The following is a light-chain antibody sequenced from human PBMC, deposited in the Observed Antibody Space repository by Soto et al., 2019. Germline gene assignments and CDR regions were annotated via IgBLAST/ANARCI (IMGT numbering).Light chain of an antibody. Sequence: SYKLTQPPSVSVSPGQTARITCSGDALAKQYAYWYQQKPGHAPVLVIYKDSERPSGIPERFSGSSSGTTVTLTISGVQAEDEADYYCQSADISGPYVFGIGTKLTVL. CDR3: QSADISGPYV. CDR1: ALAKQY. V-gene: IGLV3-25*03. J-gene: IGLJ1*01. CDR2: KDS.